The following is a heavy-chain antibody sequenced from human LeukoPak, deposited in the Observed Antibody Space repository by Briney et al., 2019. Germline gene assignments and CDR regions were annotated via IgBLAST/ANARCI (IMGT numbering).Heavy chain of an antibody. CDR2: IYTSGST. V-gene: IGHV4-61*02. J-gene: IGHJ4*02. Sequence: SETLSLTCTVSGGSISSGSYYWSWIRQPAGKGLEWIGRIYTSGSTNYNPSLKSRVTISVDTSKNQFSLKLSSVTAADTAVYYCAKHRIAAAFPARDWGQGTLVTVSS. CDR1: GGSISSGSYY. CDR3: AKHRIAAAFPARD. D-gene: IGHD6-13*01.